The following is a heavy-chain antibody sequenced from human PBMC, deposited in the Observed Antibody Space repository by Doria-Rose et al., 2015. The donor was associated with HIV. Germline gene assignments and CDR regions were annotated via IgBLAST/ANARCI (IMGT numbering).Heavy chain of an antibody. CDR3: ARIKSGRWYHKYYVDL. D-gene: IGHD6-13*01. Sequence: QITLKESGPVLVKPTETLTLTCTVSGVSLSSPGMGVSWIRQPPGKALEWLANIYSDDERSYKTSLKSRLAISRGTSKSQVVLTMTDMDPEDTATYYCARIKSGRWYHKYYVDLWGQGTLVIVSA. CDR2: IYSDDER. V-gene: IGHV2-26*01. CDR1: GVSLSSPGMG. J-gene: IGHJ4*02.